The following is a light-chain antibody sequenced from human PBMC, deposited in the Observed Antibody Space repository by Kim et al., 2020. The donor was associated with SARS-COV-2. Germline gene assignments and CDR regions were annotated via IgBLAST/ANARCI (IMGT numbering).Light chain of an antibody. V-gene: IGLV8-61*01. CDR2: RTE. CDR1: SDSVSTNNY. J-gene: IGLJ3*02. Sequence: QTVVTQEPSLSVSPGGTVTLTCGLRSDSVSTNNYPSWFQQTPGQAPRSLISRTETRSSGVPDRFSGSILGNKAALTITGAQADDEADYYCVLFMNRVMVFGGGTKLTVL. CDR3: VLFMNRVMV.